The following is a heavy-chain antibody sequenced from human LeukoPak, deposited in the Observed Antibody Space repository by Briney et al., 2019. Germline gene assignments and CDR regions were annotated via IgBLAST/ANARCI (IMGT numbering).Heavy chain of an antibody. Sequence: PGGSLRLSCAASGFTVSGNSLSWVRQAPGKGLEGVPIIYSGDSAFYADSVKGRFNISRDSSKNALYLQMKSLRAEDTAVYYCARYYGDYGGALKYWGQGTLVTVSS. CDR2: IYSGDSA. CDR1: GFTVSGNS. CDR3: ARYYGDYGGALKY. J-gene: IGHJ4*02. D-gene: IGHD4-17*01. V-gene: IGHV3-53*01.